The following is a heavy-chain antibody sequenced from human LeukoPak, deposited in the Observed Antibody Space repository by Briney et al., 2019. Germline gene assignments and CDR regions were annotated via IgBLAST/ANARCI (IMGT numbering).Heavy chain of an antibody. D-gene: IGHD1-26*01. Sequence: GGSLRLSCAASGFTFSHYGMHWVRQAPGKGLEWVAFIRYDGSDKYYAESVRGRFTISRDISRNTLYLQMNSLKAEDTAVYYCAKKWEIRKMGDYFDYWGQGTLVTVSS. CDR1: GFTFSHYG. V-gene: IGHV3-30*02. CDR2: IRYDGSDK. J-gene: IGHJ4*02. CDR3: AKKWEIRKMGDYFDY.